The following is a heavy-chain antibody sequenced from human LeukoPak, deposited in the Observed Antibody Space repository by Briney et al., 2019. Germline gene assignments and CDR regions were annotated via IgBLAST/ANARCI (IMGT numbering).Heavy chain of an antibody. CDR3: ARASRGYDFWSGYYYMDV. D-gene: IGHD3-3*01. J-gene: IGHJ6*03. CDR2: IIPIFGTA. Sequence: SVKVSCKASGGTFISYAISWVRQAPGQGREWMGGIIPIFGTANYAQKFQGRVTITTDESTSTAYMELSSLRSEDTAVYYCARASRGYDFWSGYYYMDVWGKGTTVTVSS. V-gene: IGHV1-69*05. CDR1: GGTFISYA.